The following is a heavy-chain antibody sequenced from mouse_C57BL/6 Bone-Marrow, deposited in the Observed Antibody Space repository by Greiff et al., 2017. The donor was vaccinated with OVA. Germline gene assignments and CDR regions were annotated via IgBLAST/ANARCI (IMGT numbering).Heavy chain of an antibody. CDR1: GYTFTDYY. V-gene: IGHV1-26*01. CDR2: INPNNGGT. J-gene: IGHJ4*01. Sequence: EVQLQQSGPELVKPGASVKISCKASGYTFTDYYMNWVKQSHGKSLEWIGDINPNNGGTSYNQKFKGKATLTVDKSSSTAYMELRSLTSEDSAVYYCARDTTVVATRYYAMDYWGQGTSVTVSS. CDR3: ARDTTVVATRYYAMDY. D-gene: IGHD1-1*01.